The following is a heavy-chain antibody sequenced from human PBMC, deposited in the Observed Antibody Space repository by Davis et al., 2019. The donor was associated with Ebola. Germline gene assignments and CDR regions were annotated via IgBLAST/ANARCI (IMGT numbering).Heavy chain of an antibody. CDR2: ISWNSGSI. CDR3: AKDTIAVAGALDY. D-gene: IGHD6-19*01. Sequence: SLKISCAASGFTFDDYAMHWVRQAPAKGLEWVSGISWNSGSIGYADSVKGRFTISRDNAKNSLYLQMNSLRAEDTALYYCAKDTIAVAGALDYWGQGTLVTVSS. J-gene: IGHJ4*02. CDR1: GFTFDDYA. V-gene: IGHV3-9*01.